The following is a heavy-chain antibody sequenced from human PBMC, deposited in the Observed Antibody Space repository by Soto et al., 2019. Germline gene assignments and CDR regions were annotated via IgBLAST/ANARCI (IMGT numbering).Heavy chain of an antibody. Sequence: QVQLVESGGGVVQPGRSLRLSCAASGFTFSSYGMQWVRQAPGKGLEWVSVISYDGSNKYYADSVKGRFTISRDNSKNTLYLQMNSLRAEDTAVYYCAKELGDYRTYYYYGMDVWGQGTTVTVSS. CDR1: GFTFSSYG. J-gene: IGHJ6*02. CDR2: ISYDGSNK. CDR3: AKELGDYRTYYYYGMDV. V-gene: IGHV3-30*18. D-gene: IGHD5-12*01.